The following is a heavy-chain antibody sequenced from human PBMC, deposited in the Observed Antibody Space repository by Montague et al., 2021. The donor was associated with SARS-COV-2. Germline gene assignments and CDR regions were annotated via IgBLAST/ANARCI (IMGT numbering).Heavy chain of an antibody. CDR1: GFTFSSYA. Sequence: SLRLSCAASGFTFSSYALHWVRQAPGKEPEWVAVISYNGRNTQYGDSVKGRATISRDNSKNTLYLQVNSLRTDDTAVYYCAREPKPVGYSYGYTFFEYWGQGSLVTVSS. V-gene: IGHV3-30*03. D-gene: IGHD5-18*01. CDR3: AREPKPVGYSYGYTFFEY. J-gene: IGHJ4*02. CDR2: ISYNGRNT.